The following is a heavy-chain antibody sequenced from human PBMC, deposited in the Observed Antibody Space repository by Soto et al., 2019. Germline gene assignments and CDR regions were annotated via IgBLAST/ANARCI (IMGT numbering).Heavy chain of an antibody. J-gene: IGHJ6*02. CDR3: APGRSGAYDYYGMDV. D-gene: IGHD1-1*01. V-gene: IGHV3-23*01. CDR1: GFTFSSYA. CDR2: ISGSGGST. Sequence: EVQLLESGGGLVQPGGSLRLSCAASGFTFSSYAMSWVRQAPGKGLEWVSAISGSGGSTYYADSVKGRFTISRDNSKNTLYLQMNSLRAEDTAVYYCAPGRSGAYDYYGMDVWGHGTTVTVSS.